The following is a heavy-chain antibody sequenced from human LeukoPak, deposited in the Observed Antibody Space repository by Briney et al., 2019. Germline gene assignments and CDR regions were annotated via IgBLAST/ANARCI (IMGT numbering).Heavy chain of an antibody. CDR1: GGSFSGYY. Sequence: PSGTLSLTCAVYGGSFSGYYWSWIRQPPGKGLEWIGEINHSGSTNYNPSLKSRVTISVDTSKNQFSLNLRSVTAADTAIYFCATTYGYWFDPWGQGTLVTASS. CDR2: INHSGST. D-gene: IGHD5-24*01. J-gene: IGHJ5*02. CDR3: ATTYGYWFDP. V-gene: IGHV4-34*01.